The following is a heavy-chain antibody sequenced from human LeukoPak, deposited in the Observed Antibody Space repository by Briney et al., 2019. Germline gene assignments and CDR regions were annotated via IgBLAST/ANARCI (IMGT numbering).Heavy chain of an antibody. CDR1: GFTFSSYW. Sequence: PGGSLRLSCAASGFTFSSYWMSWVRQAPGKGLEGVANIKQEGSEKYYVDSVKGRFTISRDNAKNSLYLQINSLRAEDTAVYYCASLDAWKEFDYWGQGTLVTASS. D-gene: IGHD1-1*01. J-gene: IGHJ4*02. V-gene: IGHV3-7*01. CDR2: IKQEGSEK. CDR3: ASLDAWKEFDY.